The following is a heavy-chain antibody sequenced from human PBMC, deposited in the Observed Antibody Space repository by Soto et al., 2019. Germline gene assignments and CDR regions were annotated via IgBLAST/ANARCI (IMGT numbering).Heavy chain of an antibody. CDR3: ARVGGYSGYGHKYYFDY. D-gene: IGHD5-12*01. CDR1: GFTVSSNY. V-gene: IGHV3-53*01. J-gene: IGHJ4*02. Sequence: EVQLVESGGGLLQPGGSLRLSCAASGFTVSSNYMSWVRQAPGKGLEWVSVIYSGGSTYYADSVKGRFTISRDNSKNTLYLQMNSLRAEDTAVYYCARVGGYSGYGHKYYFDYWGQGTLVTVSS. CDR2: IYSGGST.